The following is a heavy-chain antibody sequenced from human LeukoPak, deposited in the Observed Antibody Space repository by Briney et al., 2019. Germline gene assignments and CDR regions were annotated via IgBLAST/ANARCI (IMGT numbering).Heavy chain of an antibody. CDR3: ARARGRYIDFLDY. J-gene: IGHJ4*02. CDR1: GGSISSNYY. V-gene: IGHV4-39*02. D-gene: IGHD3-9*01. CDR2: FFYSEST. Sequence: SETLSLTCTVSGGSISSNYYWGWIRQPPGKGLEWIVSFFYSESTYYNPSLKSRVTISADTSKNQFSLRLTSVTAADTAVYYCARARGRYIDFLDYWGQGTLITVSS.